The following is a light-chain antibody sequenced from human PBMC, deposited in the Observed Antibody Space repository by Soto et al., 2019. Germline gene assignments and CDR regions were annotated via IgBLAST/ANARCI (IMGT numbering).Light chain of an antibody. Sequence: DIQMTQSPSSLSASVGYRVTITCRASQIISSYLNWYQQKPGKAPKLLIYAASSLQSGVPSRFSGSGSGTDFTLTISSLQPEDFATYYCQQSYSPKTFGQGTKVHIK. CDR2: AAS. V-gene: IGKV1-39*01. CDR3: QQSYSPKT. J-gene: IGKJ1*01. CDR1: QIISSY.